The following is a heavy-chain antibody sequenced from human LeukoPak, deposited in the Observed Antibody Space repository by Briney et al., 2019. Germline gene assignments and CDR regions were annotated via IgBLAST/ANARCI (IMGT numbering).Heavy chain of an antibody. D-gene: IGHD2-15*01. J-gene: IGHJ6*03. CDR3: ARGYCSGGSCYPYYYYYMDV. Sequence: GASVKVSCKVSGYTLTELSMHWVRQAPGQGLEWMGWINPNSGGTNYAQKFQGRVTMTRDTSISTAYMELSSLRSEDTAVYYCARGYCSGGSCYPYYYYYMDVWGKGTTVTVSS. V-gene: IGHV1-2*02. CDR1: GYTLTELS. CDR2: INPNSGGT.